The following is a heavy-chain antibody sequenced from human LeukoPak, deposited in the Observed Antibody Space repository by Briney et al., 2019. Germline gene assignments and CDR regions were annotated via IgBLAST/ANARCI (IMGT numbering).Heavy chain of an antibody. D-gene: IGHD4-23*01. CDR1: GITVITYG. CDR3: ARGAGYGGNSHSNIFDY. V-gene: IGHV3-33*01. J-gene: IGHJ4*02. CDR2: IWYDGSNK. Sequence: PGGSLRLSCTASGITVITYGMHWVRQAPGKGLEWVAIIWYDGSNKYYTDSVKGRFTISRDNSKNTLYLQMNSLRAEDTAIYYCARGAGYGGNSHSNIFDYWGQGTLVTVSS.